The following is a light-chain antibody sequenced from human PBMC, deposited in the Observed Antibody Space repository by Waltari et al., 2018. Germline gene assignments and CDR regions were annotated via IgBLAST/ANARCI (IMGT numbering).Light chain of an antibody. CDR2: DVS. J-gene: IGLJ3*02. Sequence: QSALTQPASVSGSPGQSITISCTGTSSDVGNYNLVSWYQQHPGKAPKLMIYDVSKRPSGVSYRFSGSKSGNPASLTISGLQAEDEADYYGCSYAGSSTWVFGGGTKLTVL. CDR1: SSDVGNYNL. V-gene: IGLV2-23*02. CDR3: CSYAGSSTWV.